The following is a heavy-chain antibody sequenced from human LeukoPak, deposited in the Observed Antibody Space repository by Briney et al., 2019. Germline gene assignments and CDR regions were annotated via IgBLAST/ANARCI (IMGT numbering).Heavy chain of an antibody. Sequence: ASVKVSCRGSGYTFTGYYMHWVRQAPGQGLEWMGWINPNSGGTNYAQKFQGRVTMTRDTSISTAYMELSRLRSDDTAVYYCARTGGPNIVVVPAAMPGYWGQGTLVTVSS. D-gene: IGHD2-2*01. CDR3: ARTGGPNIVVVPAAMPGY. V-gene: IGHV1-2*02. CDR2: INPNSGGT. CDR1: GYTFTGYY. J-gene: IGHJ4*02.